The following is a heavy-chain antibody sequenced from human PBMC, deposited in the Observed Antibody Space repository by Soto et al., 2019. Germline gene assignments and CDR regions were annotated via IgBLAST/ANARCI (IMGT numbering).Heavy chain of an antibody. V-gene: IGHV3-23*01. CDR1: GLSFSSYA. CDR2: ISGSGGST. J-gene: IGHJ6*02. D-gene: IGHD6-19*01. Sequence: GSLRLSWAAAGLSFSSYAMSWVRQAPGKGLEWVSAISGSGGSTYYADSVKGRFTISRDNSKNTLYLQMNSLRAEDTAVYYWAPAVSIAVAGPLRWGQGTTVTVSS. CDR3: APAVSIAVAGPLR.